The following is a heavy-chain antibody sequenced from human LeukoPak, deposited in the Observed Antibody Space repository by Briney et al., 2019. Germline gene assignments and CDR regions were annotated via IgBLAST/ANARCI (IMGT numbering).Heavy chain of an antibody. CDR2: INHSGST. Sequence: SETLSLTCTVSGGSISSSSYYWGWIRQPPGKGLEWIGEINHSGSTNYNPSLKSRVTISVDTSKNQFSLKLSSVTAADTAVYYCARRSSSYYYYYMDVWGKGTTVTISS. V-gene: IGHV4-39*07. CDR3: ARRSSSYYYYYMDV. J-gene: IGHJ6*03. CDR1: GGSISSSSYY.